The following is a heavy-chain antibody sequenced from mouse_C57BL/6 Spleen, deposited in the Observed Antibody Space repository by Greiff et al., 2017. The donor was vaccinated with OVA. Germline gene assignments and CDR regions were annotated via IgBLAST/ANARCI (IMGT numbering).Heavy chain of an antibody. J-gene: IGHJ4*01. V-gene: IGHV1-64*01. Sequence: QVQLQQPGAELVKPGASVKLSCKASGYTFTSYWMHWVKQRPGQGLEWIGMIHPNSGRTNYNEKFKSKATLTVDKSSSTAYMQLSSLTSEDSAVYYCARSGGYDDAMDYWGQGTSVTVSS. CDR2: IHPNSGRT. CDR3: ARSGGYDDAMDY. D-gene: IGHD2-2*01. CDR1: GYTFTSYW.